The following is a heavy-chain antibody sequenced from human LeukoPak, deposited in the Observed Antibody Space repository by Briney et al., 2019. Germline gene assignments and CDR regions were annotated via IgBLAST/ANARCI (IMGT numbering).Heavy chain of an antibody. CDR3: ARVGGRGGYYDSSGYNDAFDI. Sequence: SETLSLTCTVSSGSISTSNYYWGWVRQPPGKALEWIGNIFYTGSTYYSPSLKSRVTISVDTSKNQFSLKLSSVTAADTAVYYCARVGGRGGYYDSSGYNDAFDIWGQGTMVTVSS. CDR2: IFYTGST. V-gene: IGHV4-39*07. D-gene: IGHD3-22*01. CDR1: SGSISTSNYY. J-gene: IGHJ3*02.